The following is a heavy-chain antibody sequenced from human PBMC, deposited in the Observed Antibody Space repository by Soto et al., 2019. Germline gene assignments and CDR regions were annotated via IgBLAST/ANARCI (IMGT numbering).Heavy chain of an antibody. J-gene: IGHJ5*02. CDR3: ATLGVRSWFDP. CDR1: GGTFRTSV. CDR2: INPMFGTS. V-gene: IGHV1-69*01. Sequence: QVQLVQSGAEVKKPGSSVKVSCKASGGTFRTSVITWVRQAPGQGLEWMGDINPMFGTSNYAQKFQGRVTISADESTNTSYMELSILRSEDTAVFYCATLGVRSWFDPWGQGTLVTVSS. D-gene: IGHD3-22*01.